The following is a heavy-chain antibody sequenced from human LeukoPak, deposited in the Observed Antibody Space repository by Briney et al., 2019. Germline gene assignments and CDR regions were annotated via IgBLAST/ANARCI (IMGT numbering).Heavy chain of an antibody. CDR2: IKEDGSEI. J-gene: IGHJ4*02. Sequence: GGSLRLSCTASGFNFSTYWMTWVRQVPGKGLEWVANIKEDGSEIYYVDAVKGRFSISRDNAKTSLYLQMHSLSVADTGLYYCVTDQTGRHLYFFDYWGQGTLVTVSS. V-gene: IGHV3-7*01. CDR3: VTDQTGRHLYFFDY. D-gene: IGHD3-10*01. CDR1: GFNFSTYW.